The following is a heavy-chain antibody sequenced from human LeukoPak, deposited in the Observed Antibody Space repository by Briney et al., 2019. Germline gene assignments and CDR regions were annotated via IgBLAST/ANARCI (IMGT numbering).Heavy chain of an antibody. J-gene: IGHJ4*02. Sequence: SETLSLTCTVSGGSISSGDRYWSWIRQSPGKGLEWIGYIYSTGNTYYNPSLKSRVIISVDTSKNQFSLELNSVTAADTAVYYCARDSYSYGYGGFDHWGQGILVTVSS. CDR3: ARDSYSYGYGGFDH. CDR1: GGSISSGDRY. V-gene: IGHV4-30-4*01. CDR2: IYSTGNT. D-gene: IGHD5-18*01.